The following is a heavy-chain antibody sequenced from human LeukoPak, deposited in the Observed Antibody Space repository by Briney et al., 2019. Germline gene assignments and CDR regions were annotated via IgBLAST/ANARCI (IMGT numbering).Heavy chain of an antibody. CDR3: AKDWASPGHTSAWFPFDH. Sequence: GGSLRLSCAASGFTFRNYAMTWVRQVPGKGLEWVSSISGSGGTTYSADSVKGRFTISRDNSKNTVYLQMNSPRAEDTAIYYCAKDWASPGHTSAWFPFDHWGQGTLVTVSS. D-gene: IGHD6-19*01. CDR2: ISGSGGTT. J-gene: IGHJ4*02. CDR1: GFTFRNYA. V-gene: IGHV3-23*01.